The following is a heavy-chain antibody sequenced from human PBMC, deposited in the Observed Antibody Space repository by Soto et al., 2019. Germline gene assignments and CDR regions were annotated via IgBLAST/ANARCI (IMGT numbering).Heavy chain of an antibody. CDR2: INAGNGDT. V-gene: IGHV1-3*01. D-gene: IGHD1-1*01. CDR3: ARDPGTGAALRAYHFDY. Sequence: AAVPVSCKASRYSFPTYALHCVRQAPGQMLEWMGWINAGNGDTKYSEKFQGRVTITRDTSANTAYMELSSLRSEDTSVYYCARDPGTGAALRAYHFDYWGQGTLVTVSS. CDR1: RYSFPTYA. J-gene: IGHJ4*02.